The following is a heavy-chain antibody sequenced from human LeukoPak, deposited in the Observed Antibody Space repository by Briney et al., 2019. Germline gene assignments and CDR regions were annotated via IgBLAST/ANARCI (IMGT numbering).Heavy chain of an antibody. V-gene: IGHV3-7*01. Sequence: GGSLRLSCAASGFTFSSYWMSWVRQAPGEGPEWVANVKQDGIETYYVDSVKGRFTISRDNAKNSLYLQMNSLRAEDTAVYYCARGSYGDYWGQGTLVTVSS. CDR2: VKQDGIET. J-gene: IGHJ4*02. CDR1: GFTFSSYW. CDR3: ARGSYGDY. D-gene: IGHD1-26*01.